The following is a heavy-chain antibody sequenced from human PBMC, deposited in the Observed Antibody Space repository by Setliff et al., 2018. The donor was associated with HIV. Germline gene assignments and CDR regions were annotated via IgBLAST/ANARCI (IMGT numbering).Heavy chain of an antibody. D-gene: IGHD3-22*01. Sequence: ASVKVSCKTSGYTFTSYAISWVRQAPGQGLEWMGWISPYNGKALYAQKFQGRVTMTTDTSTNTAYMDLRSLRSDDTAVYYCAKCSEMLGTPATSSGYYCGWFDPWGQGTLVTVSS. V-gene: IGHV1-18*01. CDR2: ISPYNGKA. J-gene: IGHJ5*02. CDR1: GYTFTSYA. CDR3: AKCSEMLGTPATSSGYYCGWFDP.